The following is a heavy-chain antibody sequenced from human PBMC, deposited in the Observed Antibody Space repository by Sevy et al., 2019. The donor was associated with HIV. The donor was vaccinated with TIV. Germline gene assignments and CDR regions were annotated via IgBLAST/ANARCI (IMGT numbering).Heavy chain of an antibody. D-gene: IGHD3-10*01. CDR2: ISYHGRDK. V-gene: IGHV3-30*03. CDR1: GISFTTSG. J-gene: IGHJ2*01. CDR3: ARGYSYGSGSYTAPGWYFDL. Sequence: GGSLRLSCVVSGISFTTSGMHWVRQAPGKGLEWVAVISYHGRDKFYAESVKGRSTISRDNSKNMLYLQMNSLRAEDTAVYYCARGYSYGSGSYTAPGWYFDLWGRGTLVTVSS.